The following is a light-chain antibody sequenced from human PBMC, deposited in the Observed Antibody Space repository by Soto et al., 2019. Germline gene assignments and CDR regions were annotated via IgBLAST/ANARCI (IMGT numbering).Light chain of an antibody. CDR1: SSNIGGGYD. Sequence: QSVLTQPPSVSGAPGQRVTISCTGSSSNIGGGYDVHWYKQLPRTAPQLLIYGNTNRPSGVPDRFSGSKSGTSGSLAITGLQAEDEADYYCQSYDNSLSGSYVFGTGTKVTVL. CDR2: GNT. V-gene: IGLV1-40*01. J-gene: IGLJ1*01. CDR3: QSYDNSLSGSYV.